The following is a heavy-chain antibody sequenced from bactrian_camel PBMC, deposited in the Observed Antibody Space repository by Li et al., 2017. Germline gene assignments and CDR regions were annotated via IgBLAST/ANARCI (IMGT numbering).Heavy chain of an antibody. Sequence: HVQLVESGGGLVQAGGSLRLSCGSSSGHTGRMYCMAWFRLAPGKEREGVVALASDGSTWYADSVKGRFTISKDDLKDTLYLQMNSLKPEDTAMFYCGVTLGTSCLRSYVQSYYYRGQGTQVTVS. J-gene: IGHJ4*01. CDR1: GHTGRMYC. D-gene: IGHD6*01. CDR2: LASDGST. V-gene: IGHV3S57*01. CDR3: GVTLGTSCLRSYVQSYYY.